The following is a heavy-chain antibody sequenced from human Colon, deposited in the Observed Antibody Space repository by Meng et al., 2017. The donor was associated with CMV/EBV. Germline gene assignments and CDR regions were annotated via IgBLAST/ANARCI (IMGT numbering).Heavy chain of an antibody. V-gene: IGHV3-74*01. CDR1: GITFSSAG. J-gene: IGHJ4*02. CDR3: VRDMLE. CDR2: IKGHGSDT. Sequence: VLLGVAQAVLSVSGRSLGLACEPCGITFSSAGMHGSRQGPGKGLGWVARIKGHGSDTNVADSVKGRFTVSRDNAKNMLYLQMNSLKAEDTAVYYCVRDMLERGQGTLVTVSS. D-gene: IGHD3-10*02.